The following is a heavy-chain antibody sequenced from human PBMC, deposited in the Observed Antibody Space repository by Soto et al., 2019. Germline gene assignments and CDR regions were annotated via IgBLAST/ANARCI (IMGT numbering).Heavy chain of an antibody. D-gene: IGHD6-13*01. CDR3: GRGPSPRAPAGGTPYYYAMDV. J-gene: IGHJ6*02. CDR1: GYDFTAYD. V-gene: IGHV1-8*02. CDR2: LNPINGAT. Sequence: QVQLVQSGAEVKQSGASVKVSCKASGYDFTAYDINWVRQASGQVLEWMGWLNPINGATGSARRVQGRASRPRNTATGTAYLELTSLRSDDTAVYYCGRGPSPRAPAGGTPYYYAMDVWGQGTTVTVSS.